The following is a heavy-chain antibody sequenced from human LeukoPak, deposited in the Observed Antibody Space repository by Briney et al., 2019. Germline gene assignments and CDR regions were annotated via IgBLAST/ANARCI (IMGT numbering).Heavy chain of an antibody. J-gene: IGHJ6*02. D-gene: IGHD6-6*01. CDR1: AFIFSGHW. V-gene: IGHV3-7*03. CDR3: ARDLVSSSSSRDYYYAVDV. CDR2: IKEDGSER. Sequence: GGSLRLSCEGSAFIFSGHWMNWVRQTPGKGLEWVASIKEDGSERQYVDSVKGRFSISRDNTKGSLFLQLNSLRAEDTAVYYCARDLVSSSSSRDYYYAVDVWGQGTTVTVSS.